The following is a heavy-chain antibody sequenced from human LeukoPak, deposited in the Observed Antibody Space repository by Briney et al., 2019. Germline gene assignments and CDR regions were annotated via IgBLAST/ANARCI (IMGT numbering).Heavy chain of an antibody. Sequence: PSGTLSLTCAVSGGSISSSNWWSWVRQPPGKGLKWIGEIYHSGSTNYNPSLKSRVTMSVDTSKNQFSLKLSSVTAADTAVYYCARQDDFWSGSSSFDFWGQGTPVTVSS. D-gene: IGHD3-3*01. V-gene: IGHV4-4*02. CDR3: ARQDDFWSGSSSFDF. CDR2: IYHSGST. CDR1: GGSISSSNW. J-gene: IGHJ4*02.